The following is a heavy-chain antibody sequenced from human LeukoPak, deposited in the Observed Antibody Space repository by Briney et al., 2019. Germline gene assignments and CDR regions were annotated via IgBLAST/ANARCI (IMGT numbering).Heavy chain of an antibody. J-gene: IGHJ6*03. CDR2: INPSGGST. CDR1: GYTFTSYY. Sequence: ASVKVSCKASGYTFTSYYMHWVRQAPGQGLEWMGIINPSGGSTSYAQKFQGRVTMTRDTSISTAYMELSRLRSDDTAVYYCARVQVSKLYYYYYMDVWGKGTTVTVSS. V-gene: IGHV1-46*01. CDR3: ARVQVSKLYYYYYMDV.